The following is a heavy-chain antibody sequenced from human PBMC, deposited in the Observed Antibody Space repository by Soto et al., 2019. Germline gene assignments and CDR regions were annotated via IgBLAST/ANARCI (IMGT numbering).Heavy chain of an antibody. V-gene: IGHV4-30-4*01. Sequence: SETLSLTCTVSGGSINSDHYYWSWLRQPPGKGLEWLGYISYSGSTYYNPSLKSRIVISVDTSKNQFSLKLISVTAADTAVYYCARAYDFWNGYYSAQYYFHFWGQGTLVTVSS. CDR3: ARAYDFWNGYYSAQYYFHF. CDR2: ISYSGST. D-gene: IGHD3-3*01. CDR1: GGSINSDHYY. J-gene: IGHJ4*02.